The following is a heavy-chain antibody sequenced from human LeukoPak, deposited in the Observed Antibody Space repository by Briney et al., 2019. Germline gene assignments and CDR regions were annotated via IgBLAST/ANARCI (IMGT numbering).Heavy chain of an antibody. D-gene: IGHD1-26*01. CDR3: ARAYSETYGLGYYYMDV. CDR2: ISSSSSYI. Sequence: GGSLRLSCAASGFTFNTYAMTWVRQAPGKGLEWVSAISSSSSYIYYADSVKGRFTISRDNAKNSLYLQMNSLRAEDTAVYYCARAYSETYGLGYYYMDVWGKGTTVTISS. V-gene: IGHV3-21*01. J-gene: IGHJ6*03. CDR1: GFTFNTYA.